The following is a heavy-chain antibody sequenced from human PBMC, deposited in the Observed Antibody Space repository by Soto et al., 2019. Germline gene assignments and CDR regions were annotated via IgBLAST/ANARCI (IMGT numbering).Heavy chain of an antibody. D-gene: IGHD2-2*01. CDR3: ARGLIVVVPAALTQNYYYYGMDV. CDR2: INHSGST. V-gene: IGHV4-34*01. J-gene: IGHJ6*02. CDR1: GGSFSGYY. Sequence: SETLSLTCAVYGGSFSGYYWSWIRQPPGKGLEWIGEINHSGSTNYNPSLKSRVTISVDRSKNQFSLKLSSVTAADTAVYYCARGLIVVVPAALTQNYYYYGMDVWGQGTTVTVSS.